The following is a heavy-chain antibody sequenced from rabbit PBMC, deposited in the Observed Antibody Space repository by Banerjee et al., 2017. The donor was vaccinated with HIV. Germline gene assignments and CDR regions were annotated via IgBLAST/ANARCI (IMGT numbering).Heavy chain of an antibody. CDR1: GFDLSSYYY. CDR2: IYSGSSGST. CDR3: ARVRYYIYGYNSYALNL. Sequence: QEQLEESGGDLVKPEGSLTLTCTASGFDLSSYYYMCWVRQAPGKGLEWIACIYSGSSGSTYYANWAKGRFTISKTSSTTVTLQMTSLTAADTATYFCARVRYYIYGYNSYALNLWGPGTLVTVS. V-gene: IGHV1S45*01. J-gene: IGHJ4*01. D-gene: IGHD6-1*01.